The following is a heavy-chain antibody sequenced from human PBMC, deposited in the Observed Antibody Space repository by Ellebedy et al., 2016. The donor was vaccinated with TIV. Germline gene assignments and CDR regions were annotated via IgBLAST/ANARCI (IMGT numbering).Heavy chain of an antibody. Sequence: SETLSLXXTVSGGSISSGDYYWSWIRQPPGKGLEWIGYIYYGGSPYYNPSLKSRVTISVDTSKNQFSLKLSSVTAADTAVYYCARDVFGPVSATDYWGQGTLVTVSS. CDR3: ARDVFGPVSATDY. J-gene: IGHJ4*02. V-gene: IGHV4-30-4*01. CDR1: GGSISSGDYY. CDR2: IYYGGSP. D-gene: IGHD2-15*01.